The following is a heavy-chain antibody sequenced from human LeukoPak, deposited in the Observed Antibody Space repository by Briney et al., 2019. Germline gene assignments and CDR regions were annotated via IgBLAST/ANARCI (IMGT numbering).Heavy chain of an antibody. CDR2: IKQDGSEK. J-gene: IGHJ3*02. D-gene: IGHD1-26*01. CDR1: GFTFSSYW. CDR3: ARESGSYGVVAFDI. Sequence: GGSLRLSCAASGFTFSSYWMSWVRQAPGKGLEWVANIKQDGSEKYYVDSVKGRFTISRDNAKNSLYLQMNSLRAEDTAVYYCARESGSYGVVAFDIWGQGTMVTVSS. V-gene: IGHV3-7*01.